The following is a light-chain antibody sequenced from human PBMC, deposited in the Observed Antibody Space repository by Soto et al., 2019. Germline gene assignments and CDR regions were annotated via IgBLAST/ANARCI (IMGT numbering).Light chain of an antibody. J-gene: IGKJ1*01. CDR1: ENVYGN. CDR2: DAS. CDR3: QHGRS. V-gene: IGKV3-15*01. Sequence: EIVMTQSPATLSVSPGERATLSCRASENVYGNVAWYQQTSGQAPSLLIYDASTRATDIPARFSGSGSGTEFTLTISSLQSADCAIYFCQHGRSFGQGTKVDIK.